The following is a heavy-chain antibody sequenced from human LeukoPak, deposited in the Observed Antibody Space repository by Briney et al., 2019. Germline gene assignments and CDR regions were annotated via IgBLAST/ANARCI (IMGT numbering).Heavy chain of an antibody. CDR2: INTDGSFT. V-gene: IGHV3-74*01. D-gene: IGHD4-23*01. J-gene: IGHJ4*02. CDR1: GFTFSNSW. Sequence: PGGSLRLSCAVFGFTFSNSWMHWVRQPPGKGLVWVSSINTDGSFTAYADSVKGRFTISRDNAKNTLYLQMSTLRAEDTAVYYCASNYGDDSNYWGQGTPVTVSS. CDR3: ASNYGDDSNY.